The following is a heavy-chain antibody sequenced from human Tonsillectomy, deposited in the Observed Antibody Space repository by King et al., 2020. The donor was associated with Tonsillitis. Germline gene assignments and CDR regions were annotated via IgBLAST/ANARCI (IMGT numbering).Heavy chain of an antibody. CDR2: INHGGST. CDR3: ASEIFDI. CDR1: GGSFSDYY. V-gene: IGHV4-34*01. Sequence: VQLQQWGAGLLKPSETLSLTCAVYGGSFSDYYWNWIRQPPGKGLEWIGEINHGGSTNYNPSLKSRVTISIDTSKNQFSLKLSSVTAADTAVYYCASEIFDIWAQGTMVIVSS. J-gene: IGHJ3*02.